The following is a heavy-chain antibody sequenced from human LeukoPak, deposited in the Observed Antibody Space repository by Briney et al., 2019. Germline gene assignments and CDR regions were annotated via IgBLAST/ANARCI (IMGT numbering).Heavy chain of an antibody. J-gene: IGHJ4*02. CDR2: IKQDGSEK. CDR3: ASGYYDSSGYD. CDR1: GFTFSSYW. Sequence: GGSLRLSCAASGFTFSSYWMSWVRQAPGKGLEWAANIKQDGSEKYYVDSVKGRFTISRDNAKNSLYLQINSLRAEDTAVYYCASGYYDSSGYDWGQGTLVTVSS. D-gene: IGHD3-22*01. V-gene: IGHV3-7*01.